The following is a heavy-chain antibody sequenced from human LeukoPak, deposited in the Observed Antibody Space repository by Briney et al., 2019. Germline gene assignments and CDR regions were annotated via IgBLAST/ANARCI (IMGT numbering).Heavy chain of an antibody. D-gene: IGHD3-10*01. V-gene: IGHV3-23*01. CDR3: AKYTSGTSYRGLDQ. CDR2: IIGSAANT. Sequence: GGSLRLSCGASGLTVSSYAMSWVRQAPGKGLEWVSTIIGSAANTYHADSVKGRFTISRDDSKNTVYLQMNSLRAEDTALYSCAKYTSGTSYRGLDQWGHGTLVTVSS. J-gene: IGHJ4*01. CDR1: GLTVSSYA.